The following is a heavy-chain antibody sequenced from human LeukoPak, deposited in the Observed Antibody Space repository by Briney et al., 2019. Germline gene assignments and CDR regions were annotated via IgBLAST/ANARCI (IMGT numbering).Heavy chain of an antibody. Sequence: PSETLSLTCTVSGGSISSSSYYWVWIRQPPGKGLEWIGSIYYSGSTYYNPSLKSRVTISVDTSKNQFSLKLSSVTAADTAVYYCARAERWLQFYFDYWGQGTLVTVSS. V-gene: IGHV4-39*07. D-gene: IGHD5-24*01. J-gene: IGHJ4*02. CDR3: ARAERWLQFYFDY. CDR1: GGSISSSSYY. CDR2: IYYSGST.